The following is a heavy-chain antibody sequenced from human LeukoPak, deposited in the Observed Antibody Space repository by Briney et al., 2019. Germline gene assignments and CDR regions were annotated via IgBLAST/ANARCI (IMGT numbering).Heavy chain of an antibody. J-gene: IGHJ4*02. V-gene: IGHV3-11*04. CDR3: VIGSAWLFDY. Sequence: GGSLRLSCAAAGFTFSDRYMSWIRQAPGKGMEWVAYISPDGNNIHYADPVKGRFTISRDNAKNSLFLQVNSLRAEDSAVYYCVIGSAWLFDYWGQGTLVTVSS. D-gene: IGHD5-12*01. CDR1: GFTFSDRY. CDR2: ISPDGNNI.